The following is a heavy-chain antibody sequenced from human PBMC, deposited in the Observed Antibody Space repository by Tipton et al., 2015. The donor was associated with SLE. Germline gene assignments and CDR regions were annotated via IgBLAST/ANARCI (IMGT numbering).Heavy chain of an antibody. CDR3: ARRIGEAFEI. D-gene: IGHD3-10*01. Sequence: LSLTCTVSGGSISSGSYYWSWIRQPAGKGLEWIGRIYTSGSTNYNPSLKSRVTISVDTSKNQFSLKLSSVTAADTAVYYCARRIGEAFEIWGQGTMVSVSS. J-gene: IGHJ3*02. CDR1: GGSISSGSYY. CDR2: IYTSGST. V-gene: IGHV4-61*02.